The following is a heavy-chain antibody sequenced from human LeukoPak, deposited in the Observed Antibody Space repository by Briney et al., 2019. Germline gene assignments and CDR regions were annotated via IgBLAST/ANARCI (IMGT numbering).Heavy chain of an antibody. Sequence: GGSLRLSCAASGFTFSSYSMNWVRQAPGKGLEWVSSISSSSSYIYYADSVKGRFTISRDNAKNSLYLQMNSLRAEDTAVCYCTRAGGYDFWIDYWGQGTLVTVSS. D-gene: IGHD3-3*01. J-gene: IGHJ4*02. CDR2: ISSSSSYI. CDR1: GFTFSSYS. CDR3: TRAGGYDFWIDY. V-gene: IGHV3-21*03.